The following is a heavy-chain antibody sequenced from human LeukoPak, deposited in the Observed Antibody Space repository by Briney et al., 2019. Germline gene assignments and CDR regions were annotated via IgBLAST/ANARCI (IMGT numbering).Heavy chain of an antibody. D-gene: IGHD2-15*01. Sequence: GRSLRLSCAASGFTFSSYALHWVRQAPGKGLEWVAFISYDGGNKYYADSVKGRFTISRDNSKNTLFLQMNSLTAEDTAIYSCARPRLEYCSGGSCFDAFDIWGQGTMVTVSS. V-gene: IGHV3-30*04. CDR3: ARPRLEYCSGGSCFDAFDI. J-gene: IGHJ3*02. CDR1: GFTFSSYA. CDR2: ISYDGGNK.